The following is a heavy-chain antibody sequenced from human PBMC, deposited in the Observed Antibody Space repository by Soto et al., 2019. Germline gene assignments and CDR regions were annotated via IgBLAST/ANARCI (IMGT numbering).Heavy chain of an antibody. CDR1: GGTFSSYT. J-gene: IGHJ4*02. D-gene: IGHD3-10*01. Sequence: ASVKVSCKASGGTFSSYTISWVRQAPGQGLEWMGRIIPILGIANYAQKFQGRVTITADKSTSTAYMELSSLRSEDTAVYYCARDRGAYYYGSGSSDYDYWGQGTLVTVSS. CDR2: IIPILGIA. CDR3: ARDRGAYYYGSGSSDYDY. V-gene: IGHV1-69*04.